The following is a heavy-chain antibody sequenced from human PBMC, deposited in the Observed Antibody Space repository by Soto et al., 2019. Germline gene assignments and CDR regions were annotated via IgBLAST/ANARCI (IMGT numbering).Heavy chain of an antibody. CDR3: ARGIAALSAGNWFDP. J-gene: IGHJ5*02. Sequence: GASVKVSCKASGYTFTSYGISWVRQAPGQGLEWMGWISAYNGNTNYAQKLQGRVTMTTDTSTSTAYMELRSLRSDDTAVYYCARGIAALSAGNWFDPWGQGTLVTVSS. CDR2: ISAYNGNT. D-gene: IGHD6-13*01. CDR1: GYTFTSYG. V-gene: IGHV1-18*01.